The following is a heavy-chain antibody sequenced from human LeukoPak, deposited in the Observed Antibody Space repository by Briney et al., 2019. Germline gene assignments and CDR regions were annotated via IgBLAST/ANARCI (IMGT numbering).Heavy chain of an antibody. CDR3: ARFAVHRRLAVAGQFGLDY. Sequence: ASVKVSCKASGYIFTSYYIHWVRQAPGQGLEWMGIINPSGGNANYAQKFQGRVTMTRDTSTSTVYMELSSLRSGDTAVYYCARFAVHRRLAVAGQFGLDYWGQGTLVTVSS. CDR1: GYIFTSYY. V-gene: IGHV1-46*01. D-gene: IGHD6-19*01. J-gene: IGHJ4*02. CDR2: INPSGGNA.